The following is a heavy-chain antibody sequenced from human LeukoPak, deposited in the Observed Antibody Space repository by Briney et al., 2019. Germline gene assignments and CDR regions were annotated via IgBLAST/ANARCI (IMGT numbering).Heavy chain of an antibody. CDR2: IYYSGST. CDR3: ARDSGSGFDY. D-gene: IGHD3-10*01. V-gene: IGHV4-59*01. J-gene: IGHJ4*02. Sequence: PSETLSLTCTVSGGSISSYYWSWIRQPPGKGLEWIGYIYYSGSTNYNPSLKSRVTISVDTSKNQFSLKLSSETAADTAVYYCARDSGSGFDYWGQGTLVTVSS. CDR1: GGSISSYY.